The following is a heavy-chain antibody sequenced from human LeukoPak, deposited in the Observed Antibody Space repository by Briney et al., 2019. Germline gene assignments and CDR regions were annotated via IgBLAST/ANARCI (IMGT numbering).Heavy chain of an antibody. Sequence: PGGSLRLSCAASGFTFSNYGVHWVRQAQGKGLEWVAVISSDGSEEYYADSVKGRFTISRDNSKNTLYLQMNNLRVEDTAVYYCAKDKGREGDYWGQGNLVTVSS. J-gene: IGHJ4*02. V-gene: IGHV3-30*18. CDR1: GFTFSNYG. CDR2: ISSDGSEE. D-gene: IGHD1-26*01. CDR3: AKDKGREGDY.